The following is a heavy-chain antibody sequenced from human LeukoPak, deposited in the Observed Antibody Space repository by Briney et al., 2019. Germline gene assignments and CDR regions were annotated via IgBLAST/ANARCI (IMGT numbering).Heavy chain of an antibody. Sequence: SGGSLRLSCAASGFTFSSYSMNWVRPAPGKGLEWVSSISSSSSYIYYADSVKGRFTISRDNAKNSLYLQMNSLRAEDTAVYYCARVSPWKRMDHPFDYWGQGTLVTVSS. CDR2: ISSSSSYI. CDR1: GFTFSSYS. J-gene: IGHJ4*02. CDR3: ARVSPWKRMDHPFDY. D-gene: IGHD1-1*01. V-gene: IGHV3-21*01.